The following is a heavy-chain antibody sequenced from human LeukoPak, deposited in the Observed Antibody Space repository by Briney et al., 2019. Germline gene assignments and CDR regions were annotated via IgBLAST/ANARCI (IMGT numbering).Heavy chain of an antibody. J-gene: IGHJ4*02. D-gene: IGHD3-10*01. CDR2: INPNSGGT. V-gene: IGHV1-2*02. Sequence: ASVKVSCKASGYTFTGYYMHWVRQAPGQGLEWMGWINPNSGGTNYAQKFQGRVTMTRDTSISTAYMELSRLRSDDTAVYYCARLITMVRGAYYFDYWGQGTLVTVSP. CDR1: GYTFTGYY. CDR3: ARLITMVRGAYYFDY.